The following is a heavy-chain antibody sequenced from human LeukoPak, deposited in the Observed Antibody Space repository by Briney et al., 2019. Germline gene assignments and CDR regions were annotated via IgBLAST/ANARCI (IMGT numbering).Heavy chain of an antibody. CDR2: IIPILGIA. V-gene: IGHV1-69*04. D-gene: IGHD2-15*01. Sequence: SVKVSCKASGGTFISYAISWVRQAPGQGLEWMGRIIPILGIANYAQKFQGRVTITADRSTSTAYMELSSLRSEDTAVYYCAREEVVVPPPGFDPWGQGTLVTVSS. J-gene: IGHJ5*02. CDR3: AREEVVVPPPGFDP. CDR1: GGTFISYA.